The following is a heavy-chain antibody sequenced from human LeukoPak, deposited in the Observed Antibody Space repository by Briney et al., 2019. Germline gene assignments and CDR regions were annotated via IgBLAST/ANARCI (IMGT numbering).Heavy chain of an antibody. CDR3: ANGGAYCGADCYLPAFDY. V-gene: IGHV4-31*03. Sequence: SETLSLTCTVSGGSTSTPGYYWSWIRQHPGKGLEWIGYIYYSGSTYYNPSLRSRVTISVDTSKNQFSLKLSSVTAADTAVYYCANGGAYCGADCYLPAFDYWGQGTLVTVSS. CDR2: IYYSGST. J-gene: IGHJ4*02. CDR1: GGSTSTPGYY. D-gene: IGHD2-21*02.